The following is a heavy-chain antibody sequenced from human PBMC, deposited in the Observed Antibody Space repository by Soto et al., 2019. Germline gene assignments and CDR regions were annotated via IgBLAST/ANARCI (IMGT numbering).Heavy chain of an antibody. V-gene: IGHV3-30*18. Sequence: QVQLVESGGGVVQPGRSLRLSCAASGFTFSSYGMHWVRQAPGKGLEWVAVISYDGSNKYYADSVKGRFTISRDNSKNTLYLQMNSLRAEDTAVYYCAKDQLRVVRGVITYYYGMDVWGQGTTVTVSS. CDR3: AKDQLRVVRGVITYYYGMDV. D-gene: IGHD3-10*01. CDR1: GFTFSSYG. CDR2: ISYDGSNK. J-gene: IGHJ6*02.